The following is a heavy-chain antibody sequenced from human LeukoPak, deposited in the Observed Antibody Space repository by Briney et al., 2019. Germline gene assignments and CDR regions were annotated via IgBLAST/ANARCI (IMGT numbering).Heavy chain of an antibody. V-gene: IGHV3-23*01. Sequence: GGSLRLSCAASGFTLSSYPMNWVRQAPGKGLEWVSTFVRGATYYADTVQGRFTTSRDNSKNTLYLQMNSLRAEDTAVYFCTRAAPYGTSWYGKDDNWGQGTLVAVSS. J-gene: IGHJ4*02. CDR1: GFTLSSYP. D-gene: IGHD6-13*01. CDR3: TRAAPYGTSWYGKDDN. CDR2: FVRGAT.